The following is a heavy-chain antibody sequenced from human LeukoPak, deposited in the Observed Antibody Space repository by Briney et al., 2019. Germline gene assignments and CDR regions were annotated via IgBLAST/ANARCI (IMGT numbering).Heavy chain of an antibody. D-gene: IGHD3-10*01. CDR2: ISGSGGGT. Sequence: GGSLRLSCAASGFTFNNYAMSWVRQAPGKGLEWVSAISGSGGGTYYADSVKGRFTISRDNSKNTLYLQMNSLRAEDTAVYYCAKDTRLMVDYYGSGLFDYWGQGTLVTVSS. CDR1: GFTFNNYA. CDR3: AKDTRLMVDYYGSGLFDY. J-gene: IGHJ4*02. V-gene: IGHV3-23*01.